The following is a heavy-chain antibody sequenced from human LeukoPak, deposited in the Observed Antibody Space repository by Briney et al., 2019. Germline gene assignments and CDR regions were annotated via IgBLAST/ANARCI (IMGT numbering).Heavy chain of an antibody. CDR3: ARGRSPRVVVAATPWSDWFDP. J-gene: IGHJ5*02. CDR1: GFTFSSYG. Sequence: GGSLRLSCAASGFTFSSYGMHWVRQAPGKGLEWVAVIWYDGSNKYYADSVKGRFTISRDNSKNTLYLQMNSLRAEDTAVYYCARGRSPRVVVAATPWSDWFDPWGQGTLVTVSS. V-gene: IGHV3-33*01. D-gene: IGHD2-15*01. CDR2: IWYDGSNK.